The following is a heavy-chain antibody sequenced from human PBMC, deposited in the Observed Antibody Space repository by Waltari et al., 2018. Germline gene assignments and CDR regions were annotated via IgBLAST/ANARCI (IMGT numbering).Heavy chain of an antibody. CDR2: MNPNSGVT. Sequence: QVQLVQSGTEVKKPGASVKVSCKASGYTFSGHYMHWLRQAPGQGLEWMGWMNPNSGVTNYAQPFRGRVIMSRDTSTTTAYMELNGLRSDDTAVYYCAKDIRTASLLTYDFWGQGTLVTVSP. D-gene: IGHD2-2*02. CDR1: GYTFSGHY. J-gene: IGHJ4*02. V-gene: IGHV1-2*02. CDR3: AKDIRTASLLTYDF.